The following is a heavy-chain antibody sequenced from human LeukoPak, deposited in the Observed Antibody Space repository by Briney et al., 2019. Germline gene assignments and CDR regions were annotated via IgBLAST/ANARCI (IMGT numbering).Heavy chain of an antibody. Sequence: GASVKVSCKASGYTFTSYGISWVRQAPGQGLEWMGWISAYNGNTNYAQKFQGRVTITADKSTSTAYMELSSLRSEDTAVYYCASITMVRGVISYYYYGMDVWGQGTTVTVSS. CDR1: GYTFTSYG. CDR3: ASITMVRGVISYYYYGMDV. V-gene: IGHV1-18*01. CDR2: ISAYNGNT. D-gene: IGHD3-10*01. J-gene: IGHJ6*02.